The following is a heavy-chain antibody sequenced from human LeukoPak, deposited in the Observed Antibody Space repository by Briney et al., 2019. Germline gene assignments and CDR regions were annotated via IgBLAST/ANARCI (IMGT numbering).Heavy chain of an antibody. V-gene: IGHV3-23*01. Sequence: GGSLRLSCAASGFTFSSYAMSWVPQAPGKGWNWDPAISGSGGSTYYADSVKGRFTISRDNSKSTRYLQMNSLRAEDTAVYYCAKENVYDYVWGSYQYYFDYWGQGTLVTVSS. J-gene: IGHJ4*02. CDR1: GFTFSSYA. D-gene: IGHD3-16*02. CDR2: ISGSGGST. CDR3: AKENVYDYVWGSYQYYFDY.